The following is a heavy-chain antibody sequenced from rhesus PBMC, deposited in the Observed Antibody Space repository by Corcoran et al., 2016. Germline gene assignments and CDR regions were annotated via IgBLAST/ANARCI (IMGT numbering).Heavy chain of an antibody. Sequence: QVQLQESGPGLLKPSDTLSLTCALSGASLSDSYYWNWIRQPPGKWLGWIRNIYGRCGSTYTNPSHTSRVTVSKATSKSRFALKLGSVTAADTAVYYCASRYDYWGQGVLVTVSS. V-gene: IGHV4S7*01. CDR3: ASRYDY. CDR1: GASLSDSYY. J-gene: IGHJ4*01. CDR2: IYGRCGST.